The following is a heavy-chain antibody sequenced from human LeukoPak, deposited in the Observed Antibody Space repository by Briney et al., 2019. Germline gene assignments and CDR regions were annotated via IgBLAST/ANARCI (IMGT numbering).Heavy chain of an antibody. CDR3: ARKGKKVY. J-gene: IGHJ4*02. Sequence: PSQTLSLTCTVSGGSISSGSYYWSWIRQPAGKGLEWIGRIYTSGSTNYNPSLKSRVTISVDTSKNQFSLKLSSVTAADTAVYYCARKGKKVYWGQGTLVTVSS. D-gene: IGHD3-10*01. CDR1: GGSISSGSYY. CDR2: IYTSGST. V-gene: IGHV4-61*02.